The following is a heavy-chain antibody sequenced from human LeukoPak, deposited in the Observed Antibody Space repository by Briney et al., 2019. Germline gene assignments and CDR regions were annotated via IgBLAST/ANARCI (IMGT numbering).Heavy chain of an antibody. CDR3: AKTTKGGAAAGRGNYFDY. J-gene: IGHJ4*02. CDR1: GFTFSSYG. D-gene: IGHD6-13*01. CDR2: IRYDGSNK. Sequence: GGSLRLSCAASGFTFSSYGMHWVRQAPGKGLEWVAFIRYDGSNKYYADSVKGRFTISRDNSKNTLYLQMNSLRAEDTALYYCAKTTKGGAAAGRGNYFDYWGQGTLVTVSS. V-gene: IGHV3-30*02.